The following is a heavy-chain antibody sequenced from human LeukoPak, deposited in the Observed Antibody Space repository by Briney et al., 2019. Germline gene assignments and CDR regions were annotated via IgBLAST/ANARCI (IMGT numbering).Heavy chain of an antibody. Sequence: ASVTVSCTASGGTFSSYAFSWVRQAPGQGLEWMGGIIPIFGTANYAQKFQGRVTITADESTSSAYMELSSLSSEDTAVYYCARSKDLRLDDIYYWGQGTLVTVSS. J-gene: IGHJ4*02. CDR1: GGTFSSYA. CDR3: ARSKDLRLDDIYY. D-gene: IGHD3-9*01. V-gene: IGHV1-69*13. CDR2: IIPIFGTA.